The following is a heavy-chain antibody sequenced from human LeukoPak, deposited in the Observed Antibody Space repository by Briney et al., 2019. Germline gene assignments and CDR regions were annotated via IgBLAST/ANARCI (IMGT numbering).Heavy chain of an antibody. Sequence: PGGSLRLSCAASGFTFSSYPLHWVRQAPGKGLEWVTLISYDGSKIYYADSVKGRFTISRDNSKNTLYLQMNSLRAEDTAVYYCAKDILATVTTDWYFDLWGRGTLVTVSS. J-gene: IGHJ2*01. CDR1: GFTFSSYP. V-gene: IGHV3-30-3*01. CDR2: ISYDGSKI. D-gene: IGHD4-17*01. CDR3: AKDILATVTTDWYFDL.